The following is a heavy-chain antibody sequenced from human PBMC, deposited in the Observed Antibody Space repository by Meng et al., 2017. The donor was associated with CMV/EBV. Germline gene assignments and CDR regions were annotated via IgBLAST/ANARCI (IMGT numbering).Heavy chain of an antibody. CDR1: GGSISSGDYY. D-gene: IGHD2-2*03. CDR3: ARDLDISEYYYYGMDV. CDR2: IYYSGST. Sequence: LRLSCTVSGGSISSGDYYWSWIRQPPGKGLEWIGYIYYSGSTYYNPSPKSRVTISVDTSKNQFSLKLSSVTAADTAVYYCARDLDISEYYYYGMDVWGQGTTVTVSS. V-gene: IGHV4-30-4*08. J-gene: IGHJ6*02.